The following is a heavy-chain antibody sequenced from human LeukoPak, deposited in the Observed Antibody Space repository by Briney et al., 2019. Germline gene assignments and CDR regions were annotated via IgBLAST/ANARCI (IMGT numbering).Heavy chain of an antibody. J-gene: IGHJ4*02. CDR1: GFTFSSYW. CDR2: INSDGSST. V-gene: IGHV3-74*01. CDR3: AREFTSSVAVDY. D-gene: IGHD3-10*01. Sequence: GGSLRLSCAASGFTFSSYWMHWVRHAPGKGLVWVSRINSDGSSTSYADSVKGRFTISRDNAKNTLYLQMNSLRAEDTAVYYCAREFTSSVAVDYWGQGTLVTVSS.